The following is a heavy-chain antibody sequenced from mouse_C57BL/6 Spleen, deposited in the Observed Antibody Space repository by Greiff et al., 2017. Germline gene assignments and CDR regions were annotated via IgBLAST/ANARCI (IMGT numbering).Heavy chain of an antibody. CDR2: IDPENGDT. V-gene: IGHV14-4*01. CDR1: GFNIKDDY. Sequence: VQLQQSGAELVRPGASVKLSCTASGFNIKDDYMHWVKQRPEQGLEWIGWIDPENGDTEYASKFQGKATITADTSSNTAYLQLSSLTSEDTAVYYCTRDDVGVYAMDYWGQGTSVTVSS. D-gene: IGHD2-3*01. CDR3: TRDDVGVYAMDY. J-gene: IGHJ4*01.